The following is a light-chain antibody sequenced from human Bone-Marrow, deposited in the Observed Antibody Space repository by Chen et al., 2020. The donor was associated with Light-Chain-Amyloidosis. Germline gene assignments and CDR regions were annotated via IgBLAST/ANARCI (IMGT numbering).Light chain of an antibody. Sequence: QSALTQPAPVSGSPGQSITISCTGTSSDVGGDTHVSWYQQHPDKAPKLMIYEVTNRPSWVPDRFSGSKSDNTASLTISGLQTEDEADYFCSSYTITNTLVFGSGTRVTVL. J-gene: IGLJ1*01. V-gene: IGLV2-14*01. CDR2: EVT. CDR1: SSDVGGDTH. CDR3: SSYTITNTLV.